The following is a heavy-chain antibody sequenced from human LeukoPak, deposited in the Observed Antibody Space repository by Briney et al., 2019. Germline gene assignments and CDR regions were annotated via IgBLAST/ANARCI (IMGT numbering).Heavy chain of an antibody. V-gene: IGHV1-8*01. Sequence: ASVKVSCKASGYTFTSYDINWVRQATGQGLEWMGWMNPNSGNTGYAQKFQGRVTMTRNTSISTAYMELSSLRSEDTAVYYCARRRIVAGWFDPWGQGTLVTVSS. J-gene: IGHJ5*02. CDR3: ARRRIVAGWFDP. CDR2: MNPNSGNT. CDR1: GYTFTSYD. D-gene: IGHD3-22*01.